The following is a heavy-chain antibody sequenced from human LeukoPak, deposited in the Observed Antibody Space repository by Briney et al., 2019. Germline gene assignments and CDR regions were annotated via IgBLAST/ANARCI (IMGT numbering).Heavy chain of an antibody. V-gene: IGHV4-4*07. CDR1: GDSISSYY. Sequence: PSGTLSLTCNVSGDSISSYYWTWIRRPAGKGLQWIGRIFTSGSTSYNPSLKSRLTISLDMSKNQFSLKLTSVTAADTAVYYCARGVNSGYFDYCGQGTLVTVSS. CDR2: IFTSGST. CDR3: ARGVNSGYFDY. J-gene: IGHJ4*02. D-gene: IGHD1-26*01.